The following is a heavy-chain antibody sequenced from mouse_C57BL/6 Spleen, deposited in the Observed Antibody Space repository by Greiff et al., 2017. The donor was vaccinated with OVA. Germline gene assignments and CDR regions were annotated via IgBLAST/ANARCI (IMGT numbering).Heavy chain of an antibody. J-gene: IGHJ1*03. Sequence: QVQLQQPGAELVKPGASVKMSCKASGYTFTGYCITWVKQRPGQGLEWIGSIYPGSGGTNYHEKFKSKATLTVDTSSSTAYMQLSSLTSEDSAVYYCARDSPGYFDVWGTGTTVTVAS. D-gene: IGHD6-1*01. CDR2: IYPGSGGT. CDR1: GYTFTGYC. CDR3: ARDSPGYFDV. V-gene: IGHV1-55*01.